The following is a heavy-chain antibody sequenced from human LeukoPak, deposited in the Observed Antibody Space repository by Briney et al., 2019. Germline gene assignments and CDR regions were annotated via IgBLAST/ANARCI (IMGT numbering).Heavy chain of an antibody. Sequence: PGGSLRLSCAASGFTFSSYAMSWVRQAPGKGLEWVSAISGSGGSTYYADSVKGRFTISRDNSKNTLYLQMNSLRAEDTAVYYCAKDVTGTKYYYYGMDVWGQGTTVTVSS. J-gene: IGHJ6*02. CDR2: ISGSGGST. D-gene: IGHD1-7*01. CDR3: AKDVTGTKYYYYGMDV. CDR1: GFTFSSYA. V-gene: IGHV3-23*01.